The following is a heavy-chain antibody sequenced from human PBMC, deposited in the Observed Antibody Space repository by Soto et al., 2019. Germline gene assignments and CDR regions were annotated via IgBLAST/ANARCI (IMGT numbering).Heavy chain of an antibody. CDR1: GFTFSSYG. Sequence: QVQLVESGGGVVQPGRSLRLSCAASGFTFSSYGMHWVRQAPGKGLEWVAVIWYDGSNKYYADSVKGRFTISRDNSKNTLYLPMNSLRAEDTAVYYCARDPDYDCWSGGYYYGMDVWGQGTTVTVSS. J-gene: IGHJ6*02. CDR3: ARDPDYDCWSGGYYYGMDV. CDR2: IWYDGSNK. V-gene: IGHV3-33*01. D-gene: IGHD3-3*01.